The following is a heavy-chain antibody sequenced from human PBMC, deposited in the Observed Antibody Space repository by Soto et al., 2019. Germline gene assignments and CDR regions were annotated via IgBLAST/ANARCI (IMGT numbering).Heavy chain of an antibody. CDR3: TTRYGSGSYLNPYNYYYYGMDV. V-gene: IGHV3-15*07. CDR1: GFTFSNAW. Sequence: GGSLRLSCAASGFTFSNAWMNWVRQAPGKGLEWVGRIKSKTDGGTTDYAAPVKGRFTISRDDSKNTLYLQMNSLKTEDTAVYYCTTRYGSGSYLNPYNYYYYGMDVWGQGTTVTVSS. D-gene: IGHD3-10*01. J-gene: IGHJ6*02. CDR2: IKSKTDGGTT.